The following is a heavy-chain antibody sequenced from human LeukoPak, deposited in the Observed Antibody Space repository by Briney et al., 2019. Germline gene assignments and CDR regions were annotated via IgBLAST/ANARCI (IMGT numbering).Heavy chain of an antibody. CDR3: ASPPYYYDSSGYYVFYKYFQH. D-gene: IGHD3-22*01. CDR1: GDSISTSSYY. V-gene: IGHV4-39*01. CDR2: IYYSGST. Sequence: PSETLSLTCTVSGDSISTSSYYWGWIRQPPGKGLEWIGSIYYSGSTYYNPSLKSRVTISVDTSKNQFSLKLSSVTAADTAVYYCASPPYYYDSSGYYVFYKYFQHWGQGTLVTVSS. J-gene: IGHJ1*01.